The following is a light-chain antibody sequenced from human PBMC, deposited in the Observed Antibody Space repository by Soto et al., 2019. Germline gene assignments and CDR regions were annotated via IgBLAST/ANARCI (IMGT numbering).Light chain of an antibody. V-gene: IGKV3-20*01. CDR2: GAS. CDR1: QSVSSSY. Sequence: EIVLTQSPGTLSLSPGERATLSCRASQSVSSSYLTWYQQKPGQAPGLLIYGASNRATGIPDRFSGSGSGTDFPLTISRLEPEDFAVYYCQQYGSSGTFGQGTKVDIK. J-gene: IGKJ1*01. CDR3: QQYGSSGT.